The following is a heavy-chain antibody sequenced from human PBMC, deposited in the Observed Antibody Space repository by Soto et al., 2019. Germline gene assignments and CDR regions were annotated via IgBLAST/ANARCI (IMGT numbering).Heavy chain of an antibody. V-gene: IGHV4-59*06. CDR3: ARGGIAGHWFDP. CDR2: IFHSGST. Sequence: SETMCVTCTVSGGSLISYCWGWIRQHPGKGLEWIGYIFHSGSTLYNPSLNSRVTLSADTSKNQLSLNLRSVTVADTAVYYCARGGIAGHWFDPWGQGILVTVSS. D-gene: IGHD6-13*01. CDR1: GGSLISYC. J-gene: IGHJ5*02.